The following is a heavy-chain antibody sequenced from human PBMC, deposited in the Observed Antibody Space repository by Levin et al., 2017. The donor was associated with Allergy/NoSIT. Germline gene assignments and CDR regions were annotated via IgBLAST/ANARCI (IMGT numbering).Heavy chain of an antibody. CDR1: GILFSSYD. Sequence: GESLKISCAASGILFSSYDMNWVRQAPGKGLEWVSSISAGGNYIYYADSVKGRFTLSRDNAQNSLFLQMHSLSAEETAVYYCASWAMYHYDRSAFDYFYYAMDVWGQGTTVTVSS. D-gene: IGHD3-22*01. CDR2: ISAGGNYI. J-gene: IGHJ6*02. V-gene: IGHV3-21*01. CDR3: ASWAMYHYDRSAFDYFYYAMDV.